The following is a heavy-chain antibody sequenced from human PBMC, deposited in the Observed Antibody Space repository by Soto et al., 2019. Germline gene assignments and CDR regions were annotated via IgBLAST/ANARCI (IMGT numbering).Heavy chain of an antibody. D-gene: IGHD3-9*01. CDR3: VKNPAYYDILTGYYPYYFDY. CDR1: GFTFSNYD. V-gene: IGHV3-64D*06. J-gene: IGHJ4*02. CDR2: ITSHGHIT. Sequence: PGGSLRLSCSASGFTFSNYDMVWVRQAPGKGLEYISAITSHGHITYYADSVKGRFTISRDNSKNTLYLQMSSLRAEDTAVYYCVKNPAYYDILTGYYPYYFDYWGQGTLVTVSS.